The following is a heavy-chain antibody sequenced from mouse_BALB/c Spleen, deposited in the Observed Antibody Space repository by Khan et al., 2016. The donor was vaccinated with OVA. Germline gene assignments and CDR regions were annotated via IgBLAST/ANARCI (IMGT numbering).Heavy chain of an antibody. V-gene: IGHV14-3*02. CDR3: TRPIYYYDARDY. CDR1: GFNIKDTY. Sequence: VQLKQSGAELVKPGASVKLSCTASGFNIKDTYIHWVKQRPEQGLEWIGRIDPANGNSKYDPRFQGKATLTADTSSNTAYLQLSSLTSEDAAVYYCTRPIYYYDARDYWGQGTSVTVSS. J-gene: IGHJ4*01. CDR2: IDPANGNS. D-gene: IGHD1-1*01.